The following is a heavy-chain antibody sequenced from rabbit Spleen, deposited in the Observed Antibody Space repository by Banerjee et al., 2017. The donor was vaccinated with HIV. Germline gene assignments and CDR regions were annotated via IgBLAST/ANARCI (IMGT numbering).Heavy chain of an antibody. Sequence: QEQLVESGGDLVQPGGSLKLSCKASEFDFSNYGVSWVRQAPGKGLEWIGYIEPIFGNTYYANWVNGRFTISSHNAQNTLYLQLNSLTAADTATYFCVREAGYAGYGDGNLWGQGTLVTVS. CDR1: EFDFSNYG. CDR2: IEPIFGNT. D-gene: IGHD7-1*01. V-gene: IGHV1S47*01. CDR3: VREAGYAGYGDGNL. J-gene: IGHJ4*01.